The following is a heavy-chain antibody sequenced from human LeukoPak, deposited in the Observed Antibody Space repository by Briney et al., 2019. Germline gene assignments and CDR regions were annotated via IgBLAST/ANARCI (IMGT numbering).Heavy chain of an antibody. D-gene: IGHD5-12*01. J-gene: IGHJ4*02. Sequence: GGSLRLSCAASGLTFSSYSMNWVRQAPGKGLEWVSSISSSSSYIYYADSVKGRFTISRDNAKNSLYLQMNSLRAEDTAVYYCARGSIVDIVATIGEAIDYWGQGTLVTVSS. CDR3: ARGSIVDIVATIGEAIDY. CDR2: ISSSSSYI. CDR1: GLTFSSYS. V-gene: IGHV3-21*01.